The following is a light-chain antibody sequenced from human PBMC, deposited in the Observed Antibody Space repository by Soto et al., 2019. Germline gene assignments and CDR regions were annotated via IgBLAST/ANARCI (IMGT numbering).Light chain of an antibody. Sequence: DIQMTQSPSTLSASVGDRVTITCRASQSISSWLAWYQQKPGKAPKLLIYKASSLESGVPSRFSGSGSGTEFTLTISSLQPDDFATYYGQQYTSYRTFGQGTKVAI. CDR3: QQYTSYRT. V-gene: IGKV1-5*03. CDR2: KAS. J-gene: IGKJ1*01. CDR1: QSISSW.